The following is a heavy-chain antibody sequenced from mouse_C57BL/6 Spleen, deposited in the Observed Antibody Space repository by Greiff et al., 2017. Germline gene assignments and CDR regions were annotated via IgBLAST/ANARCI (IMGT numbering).Heavy chain of an antibody. CDR3: AVYDYDDAMDD. V-gene: IGHV5-6*01. D-gene: IGHD2-4*01. CDR2: ISSGGSYT. Sequence: EVQGVESGGDLVKPGGSLKLSCAASGFTFSSYGMSWVRQTPDKRLEWVATISSGGSYTYYPDSVKGRFTISRDNAKNTLYLQMSSLKSEDTAMYYCAVYDYDDAMDDWGQGTSVTVSS. CDR1: GFTFSSYG. J-gene: IGHJ4*01.